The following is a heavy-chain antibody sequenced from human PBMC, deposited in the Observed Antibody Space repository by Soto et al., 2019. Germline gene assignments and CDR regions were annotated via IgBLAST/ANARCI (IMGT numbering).Heavy chain of an antibody. J-gene: IGHJ4*02. CDR2: IIPILGIA. CDR3: ARGGGDYVDCDY. CDR1: GGTFSSYT. V-gene: IGHV1-69*02. Sequence: QVQLVQSGAEVKKPGSSVKVSCKASGGTFSSYTISWVRQAPGQGLEWMGRIIPILGIANYAQKFQGRVTITADKSTSTAYMELSSLRSEDTAVYYCARGGGDYVDCDYWGQGTLVTVSS. D-gene: IGHD2-21*02.